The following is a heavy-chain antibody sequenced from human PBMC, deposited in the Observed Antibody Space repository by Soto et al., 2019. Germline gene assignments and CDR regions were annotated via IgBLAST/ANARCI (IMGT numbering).Heavy chain of an antibody. D-gene: IGHD6-25*01. J-gene: IGHJ4*02. Sequence: GGSLRLSCAASGFTFNTYAMDWVRQAPGKGLEWVSSISDRGTDKYYADSVKGRFTISRHNSKNTLYLQMNSLRAEDTAVYYCARVGIAAYWGQGTLVTVSS. CDR1: GFTFNTYA. CDR2: ISDRGTDK. CDR3: ARVGIAAY. V-gene: IGHV3-21*04.